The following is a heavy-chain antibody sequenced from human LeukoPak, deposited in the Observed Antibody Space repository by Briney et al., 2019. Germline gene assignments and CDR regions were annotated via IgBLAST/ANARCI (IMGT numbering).Heavy chain of an antibody. V-gene: IGHV3-48*02. J-gene: IGHJ4*02. CDR2: ISSSSTDL. CDR3: AKDGLAARLAY. D-gene: IGHD6-6*01. Sequence: GGSLRLSCAASGFXFSSSGMNWVRQAPGKGLEWVSYISSSSTDLYYADSVKGRFTISRDNAKNSLYLQMNSLGDEDTAIYYCAKDGLAARLAYWGQGTLVTVSS. CDR1: GFXFSSSG.